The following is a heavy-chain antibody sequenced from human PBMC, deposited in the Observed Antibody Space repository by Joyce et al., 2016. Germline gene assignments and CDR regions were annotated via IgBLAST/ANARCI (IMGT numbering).Heavy chain of an antibody. Sequence: QLQLQESGPGLVKPSETLSLTCTVSGGSMNSYYWGWIRQPPGKGLEWIGSIYYSGKTYYNPSLKSRVTISVDTSKNQVSLHLNSVTAADTALYYCARVRAYLDYWGQGSLVTVSS. J-gene: IGHJ4*02. D-gene: IGHD4-17*01. CDR1: GGSMNSYY. CDR3: ARVRAYLDY. V-gene: IGHV4-39*07. CDR2: IYYSGKT.